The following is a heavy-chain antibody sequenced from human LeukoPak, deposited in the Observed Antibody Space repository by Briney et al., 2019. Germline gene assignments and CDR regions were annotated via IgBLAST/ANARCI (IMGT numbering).Heavy chain of an antibody. CDR1: GNSLTELS. Sequence: GASVKVSCKVSGNSLTELSIHWVRQAPGKGLEWMGRFDPQDGETVYGQKVQGRVTMSEDTSSDTGYMELSSLTSEDTALYYCATESPYYYDSVGYYLLDYWGQGTLVTVSS. CDR3: ATESPYYYDSVGYYLLDY. V-gene: IGHV1-24*01. CDR2: FDPQDGET. D-gene: IGHD3-22*01. J-gene: IGHJ4*02.